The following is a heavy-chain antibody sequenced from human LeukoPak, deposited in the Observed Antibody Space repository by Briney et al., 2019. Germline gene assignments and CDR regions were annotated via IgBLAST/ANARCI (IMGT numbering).Heavy chain of an antibody. V-gene: IGHV3-30-3*01. CDR1: GFTFSSYA. CDR2: ISYDGSNK. CDR3: AKVVYYDSSGYEDAFDI. Sequence: GRSLRLSCAASGFTFSSYAMHWVRQAPGKGLEWVAVISYDGSNKYYADSVKGRFTISRDNSKNTLYLQMNSLRAEDTALYYCAKVVYYDSSGYEDAFDIWGQGTMVTVSS. J-gene: IGHJ3*02. D-gene: IGHD3-22*01.